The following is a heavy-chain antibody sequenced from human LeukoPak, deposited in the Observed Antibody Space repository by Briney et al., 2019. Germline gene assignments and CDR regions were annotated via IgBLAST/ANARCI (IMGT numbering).Heavy chain of an antibody. CDR1: GFTFDDYA. D-gene: IGHD2-2*01. Sequence: GGSLRLSCAASGFTFDDYAMHWVRQAPGKGLEWVSGISWNSGSIGYADSVKGRFTISRDNAKNSLYLQMNSLRAEDTALHYCAKSRDCSSTSCFDEAFDYWGQGTLVTVSS. CDR3: AKSRDCSSTSCFDEAFDY. CDR2: ISWNSGSI. J-gene: IGHJ4*02. V-gene: IGHV3-9*01.